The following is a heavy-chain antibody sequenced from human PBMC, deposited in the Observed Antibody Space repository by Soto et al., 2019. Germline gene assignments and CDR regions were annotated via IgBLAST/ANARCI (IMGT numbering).Heavy chain of an antibody. CDR1: GGSLSSYY. J-gene: IGHJ4*02. CDR2: IYTSGIT. Sequence: SETLSLTCTVSGGSLSSYYWSWIRQPAGKGLEWIGRIYTSGITNYNPSLMNRFTLSVDTSKNQFSLKLTSVTAADTAVYYCARTAARFPAPFDYWGPGTLVTVSS. V-gene: IGHV4-4*07. CDR3: ARTAARFPAPFDY. D-gene: IGHD2-21*01.